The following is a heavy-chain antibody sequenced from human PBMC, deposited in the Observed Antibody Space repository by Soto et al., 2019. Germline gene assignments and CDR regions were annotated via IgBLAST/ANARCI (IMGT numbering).Heavy chain of an antibody. CDR3: RGDTAKSQYYYYGMDV. Sequence: EVQLVESGGGLVQPGGSLRLSCSASGFTFSSYAMHWVRQAPGKGLEYVSAISSNGGSTYYADSVKGRFTISRDNSKNNLYLQMSSLRAEDTAVYYCRGDTAKSQYYYYGMDVWGQGTTVTVSS. CDR1: GFTFSSYA. V-gene: IGHV3-64D*08. CDR2: ISSNGGST. D-gene: IGHD5-18*01. J-gene: IGHJ6*02.